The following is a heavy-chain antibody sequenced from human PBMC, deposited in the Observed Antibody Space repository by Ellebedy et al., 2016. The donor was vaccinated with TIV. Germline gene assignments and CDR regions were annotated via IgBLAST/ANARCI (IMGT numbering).Heavy chain of an antibody. D-gene: IGHD1-26*01. V-gene: IGHV4-39*01. CDR1: GASVSSAGHF. Sequence: MPSETLSLTCTVSGASVSSAGHFWGWIRQLPGKGLEWIGSIYYSGSTYYNPSLKSRVTISVDTSKNQFSLKLSSVTAADTAAYYCARPPIVGGTVAFDYWGQGILVTVSS. CDR2: IYYSGST. CDR3: ARPPIVGGTVAFDY. J-gene: IGHJ4*02.